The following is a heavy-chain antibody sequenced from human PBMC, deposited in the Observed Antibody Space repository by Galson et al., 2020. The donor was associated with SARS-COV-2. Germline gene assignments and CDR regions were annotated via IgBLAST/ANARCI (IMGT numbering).Heavy chain of an antibody. CDR3: ARGKADDSGNYFIGHEY. Sequence: ASVTVSCKASGYTFSGNFIHWVRQAPGQGLEWMGYIDPKNGATTYAQKFQGSVTLTSDTSISTVYMELNRLTSGDTAVYFCARGKADDSGNYFIGHEYWGQGTLVTVSS. V-gene: IGHV1-2*04. J-gene: IGHJ4*02. CDR2: IDPKNGAT. CDR1: GYTFSGNF. D-gene: IGHD1-7*01.